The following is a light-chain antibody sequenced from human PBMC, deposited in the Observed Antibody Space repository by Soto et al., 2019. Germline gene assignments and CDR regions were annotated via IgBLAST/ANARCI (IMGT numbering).Light chain of an antibody. Sequence: AIRMTQSPSSLSASAGDRVAIACRASQDIGNYLAWYQQKPGQAPKLLIYGASTLQSGVPSRLGGSGSGTEFTLTISCLQSEDFATYYCQHYKTYPWTFGQGTKVDI. V-gene: IGKV1-8*01. CDR3: QHYKTYPWT. CDR1: QDIGNY. CDR2: GAS. J-gene: IGKJ1*01.